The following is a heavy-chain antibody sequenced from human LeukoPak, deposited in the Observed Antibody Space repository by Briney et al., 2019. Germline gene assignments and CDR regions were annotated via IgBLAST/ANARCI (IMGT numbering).Heavy chain of an antibody. CDR2: ISAYNGNT. D-gene: IGHD3-10*01. V-gene: IGHV1-18*01. CDR3: ARGTNYYYGSGSYYPYYFDY. Sequence: GASVKVSCKASGYTFTSYGISWVRQAPGQGLEWMGWISAYNGNTNYAQKLQGRVTMTTDTSTSTAYMELRGLRSDDTAVYYCARGTNYYYGSGSYYPYYFDYWGQGTLVTVSS. CDR1: GYTFTSYG. J-gene: IGHJ4*02.